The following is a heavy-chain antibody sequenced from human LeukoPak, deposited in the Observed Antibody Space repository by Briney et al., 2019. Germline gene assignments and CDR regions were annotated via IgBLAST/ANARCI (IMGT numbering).Heavy chain of an antibody. CDR2: IYPGDSDT. J-gene: IGHJ4*02. CDR3: ARRQANLYYFDS. Sequence: GESLKISCKGSGYSFTSYWIAWVRQTPGKGLEWMGIIYPGDSDTRYRPSFQGQVTISADKSINTAYLQWSSPKASDTAMYYCARRQANLYYFDSWGQGTLVTVSS. V-gene: IGHV5-51*01. CDR1: GYSFTSYW. D-gene: IGHD1-26*01.